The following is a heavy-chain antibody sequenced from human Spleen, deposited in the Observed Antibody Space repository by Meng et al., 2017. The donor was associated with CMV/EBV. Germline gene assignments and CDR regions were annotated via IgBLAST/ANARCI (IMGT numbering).Heavy chain of an antibody. CDR3: ARGLVGATSGFDY. D-gene: IGHD1-26*01. CDR1: RYTFTGYY. V-gene: IGHV1-2*02. CDR2: INPNSGGT. J-gene: IGHJ4*02. Sequence: ASVKVSCKASRYTFTGYYMHWVRQAPGQGLEWMGWINPNSGGTNYAQKFQGRVTMTRDTSISTAYMELSRLRSDDTAVYYCARGLVGATSGFDYWGQGTLVTVSS.